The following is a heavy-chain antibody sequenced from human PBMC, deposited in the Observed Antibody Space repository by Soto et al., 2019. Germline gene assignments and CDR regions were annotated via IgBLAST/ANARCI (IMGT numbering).Heavy chain of an antibody. CDR2: IIPIFGTA. CDR1: GGTFSSYA. V-gene: IGHV1-69*01. Sequence: QVQLVQSGAEVKKPGSSVKVSCKASGGTFSSYAISWVRQAPGQGLEWMGGIIPIFGTANYAQKFQGRVTITADESTSTAYMELSSLRSEDTAVYYCAQSYSNYVYYYYYGMDVWGHGTTVTVSS. J-gene: IGHJ6*02. CDR3: AQSYSNYVYYYYYGMDV. D-gene: IGHD4-4*01.